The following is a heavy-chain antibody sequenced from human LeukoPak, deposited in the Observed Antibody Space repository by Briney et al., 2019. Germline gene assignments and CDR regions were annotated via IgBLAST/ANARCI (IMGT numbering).Heavy chain of an antibody. Sequence: GRSLRLSCAASGFTFSSYAMHWVRQAPGKALEWAAFISYDGSNKYYADSVKGRFTISRDNSKNTLYLQMNSLRAEDTAVYYCARDRGSIAARPFYYFDYWGQGALVTVSS. J-gene: IGHJ4*02. CDR2: ISYDGSNK. CDR1: GFTFSSYA. CDR3: ARDRGSIAARPFYYFDY. V-gene: IGHV3-30*04. D-gene: IGHD6-6*01.